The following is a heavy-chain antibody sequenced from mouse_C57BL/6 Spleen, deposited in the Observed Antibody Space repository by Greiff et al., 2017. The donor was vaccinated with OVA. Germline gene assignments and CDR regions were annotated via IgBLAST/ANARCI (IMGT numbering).Heavy chain of an antibody. J-gene: IGHJ4*01. Sequence: VQLQQSGPVLVKPGASVKMSCKASGYTFTDYYMNWVKQSHGKSLEWIGVINPYNGGTSYNQKFKGKATLTVDKSSSTAYMELNSLTSEDSAVYYCARGGDAKDYWGQGTSVTVSS. CDR3: ARGGDAKDY. CDR1: GYTFTDYY. CDR2: INPYNGGT. V-gene: IGHV1-19*01.